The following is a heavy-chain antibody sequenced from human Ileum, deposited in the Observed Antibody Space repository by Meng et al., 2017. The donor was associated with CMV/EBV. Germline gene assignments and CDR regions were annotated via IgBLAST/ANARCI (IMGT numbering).Heavy chain of an antibody. Sequence: GESLKISCEGSGFTLHTYWMNWVRRAPGKGLEWLANINESGEATDYVDSVKGRFTISRDNARNSLYLQMNSLRDEDTAVYYCARGKDIGISGSFYYGVDLWGQGTKVTVSS. D-gene: IGHD2/OR15-2a*01. V-gene: IGHV3-7*03. CDR3: ARGKDIGISGSFYYGVDL. CDR1: GFTLHTYW. CDR2: INESGEAT. J-gene: IGHJ6*02.